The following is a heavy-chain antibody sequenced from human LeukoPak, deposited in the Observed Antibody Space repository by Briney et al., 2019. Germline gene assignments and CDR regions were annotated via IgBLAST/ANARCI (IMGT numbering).Heavy chain of an antibody. CDR3: ARDDYAGPRGGYYYYYYYMDV. CDR2: INHSGST. D-gene: IGHD4-17*01. Sequence: SETLSLTCAVYGGSFSGYYWSWIRQPPGKGLEWIGEINHSGSTNYNPSLKSRVTISVDTSKDQFSLKLSSVTAADTAVYYCARDDYAGPRGGYYYYYYYMDVWGKGTTVTVSS. CDR1: GGSFSGYY. V-gene: IGHV4-34*01. J-gene: IGHJ6*03.